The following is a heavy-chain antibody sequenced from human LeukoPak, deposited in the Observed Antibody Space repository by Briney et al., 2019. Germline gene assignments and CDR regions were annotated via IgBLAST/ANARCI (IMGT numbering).Heavy chain of an antibody. CDR2: FDPEDGET. V-gene: IGHV1-24*01. CDR1: GYTLTELS. D-gene: IGHD3-10*01. J-gene: IGHJ4*02. Sequence: VASVKVSFKVSGYTLTELSMHWVRQAPGKGLERMGGFDPEDGETIYAQKFQGRVTMTEDTSTDTAYMELSSLRSEDTAVYYCATHQWFGEFLDYWGQGTLVTVSS. CDR3: ATHQWFGEFLDY.